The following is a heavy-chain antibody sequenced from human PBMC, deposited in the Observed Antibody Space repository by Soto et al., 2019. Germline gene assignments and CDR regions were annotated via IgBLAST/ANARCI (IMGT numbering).Heavy chain of an antibody. CDR2: ISSSSSTI. CDR3: ARDPRSGWLYY. CDR1: GFTFSSYS. Sequence: SLRLSCAASGFTFSSYSMDWVRQAPGKGLEWVSYISSSSSTIYYADSVKGRFTISRDNAKNSLYLQMNSLRAEDTAVYYCARDPRSGWLYYWGQGTLVTVSS. D-gene: IGHD6-19*01. V-gene: IGHV3-48*01. J-gene: IGHJ4*02.